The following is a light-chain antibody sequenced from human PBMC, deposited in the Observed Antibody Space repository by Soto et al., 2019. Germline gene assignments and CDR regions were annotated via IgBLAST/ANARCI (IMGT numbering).Light chain of an antibody. V-gene: IGLV2-14*01. CDR1: RSDIGDSNF. Sequence: QSVLTQPASVYGSPGQSVTISCTGPRSDIGDSNFISWYQHSPGKAPRLLIYEVNNRPSGVSRRFSGSKAGNTASLTISGLLEDDEADYFCASFRSGTILVFGSGTKLTVL. CDR2: EVN. J-gene: IGLJ1*01. CDR3: ASFRSGTILV.